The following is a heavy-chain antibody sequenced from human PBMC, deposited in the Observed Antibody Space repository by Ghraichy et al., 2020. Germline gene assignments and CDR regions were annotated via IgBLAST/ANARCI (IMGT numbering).Heavy chain of an antibody. CDR2: IYYSGKT. D-gene: IGHD1-7*01. J-gene: IGHJ4*02. CDR3: ARVNTRNFTAGGLDFDS. CDR1: GAPISNYY. V-gene: IGHV4-59*01. Sequence: SETLSLTCAVSGAPISNYYWTWIRQTPGKGLEWIAYIYYSGKTDYNPSLKSRVTISVDTSNDQVSLKLTSVTAADTALYFCARVNTRNFTAGGLDFDSWGRGTLVTVSS.